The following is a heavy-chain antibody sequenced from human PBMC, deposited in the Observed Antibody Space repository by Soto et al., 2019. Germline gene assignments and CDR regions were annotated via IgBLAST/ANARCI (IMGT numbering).Heavy chain of an antibody. D-gene: IGHD3-10*01. CDR2: IKQDGSEK. CDR3: ATIIIFLRADPARGALYNYYGLDV. Sequence: EVQLVESGGGLVQPGGSLRLSCAASGFTFSSFWMSWVRQAPGKGLEWVANIKQDGSEKKYVDSVKGRFTISRDNAKNSRFLKIYSLGAEDTPVYYCATIIIFLRADPARGALYNYYGLDVGGQGTTVTVP. CDR1: GFTFSSFW. V-gene: IGHV3-7*03. J-gene: IGHJ6*02.